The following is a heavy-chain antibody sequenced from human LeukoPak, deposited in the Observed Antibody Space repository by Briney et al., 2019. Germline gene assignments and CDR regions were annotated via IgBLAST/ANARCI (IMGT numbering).Heavy chain of an antibody. CDR2: ISGSDGST. D-gene: IGHD2-2*01. J-gene: IGHJ4*02. Sequence: GGSLRLSCAASGFTFSSYAMGWVRQAPGKGLEWVSGISGSDGSTYYADSVTGRFTISRDNAKNSLYLQMNSLRAEDTAVYYCARRRCSSTGCFEDYWGQGTLVTVSS. CDR3: ARRRCSSTGCFEDY. V-gene: IGHV3-23*01. CDR1: GFTFSSYA.